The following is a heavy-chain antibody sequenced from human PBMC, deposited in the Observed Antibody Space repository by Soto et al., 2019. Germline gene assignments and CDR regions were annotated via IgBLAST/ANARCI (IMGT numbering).Heavy chain of an antibody. D-gene: IGHD2-8*01. V-gene: IGHV1-46*01. CDR2: INPSGGST. CDR3: ARPPYPGCINAVCYPLDY. Sequence: QVQLVQSGAEVKKPGASVKISCKASGYTFTSYYMHWVRQAPGQGLEWMGIINPSGGSTNYAQKLQRRVAMTRETSTSTVYMELNSLRSEDTAVDYCARPPYPGCINAVCYPLDYWGQGTLVTVSS. J-gene: IGHJ4*02. CDR1: GYTFTSYY.